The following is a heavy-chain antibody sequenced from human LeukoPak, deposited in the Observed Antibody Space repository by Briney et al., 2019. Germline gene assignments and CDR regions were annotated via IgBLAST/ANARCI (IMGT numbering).Heavy chain of an antibody. CDR1: GFPFSDFS. Sequence: PGGSLRLSCATSGFPFSDFSMSWVRQAPGKGLEWVSYISSSGSTIYYADSVKGRFTISRDNAKNSLYLQMNSLRAEDTAVYYCARDFSRELLFDYWGQGTLVTVSS. J-gene: IGHJ4*02. V-gene: IGHV3-11*01. CDR2: ISSSGSTI. CDR3: ARDFSRELLFDY. D-gene: IGHD3-10*01.